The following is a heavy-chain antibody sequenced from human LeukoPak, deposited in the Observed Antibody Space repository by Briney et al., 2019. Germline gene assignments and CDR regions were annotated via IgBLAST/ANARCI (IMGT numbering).Heavy chain of an antibody. Sequence: GGSLRLSCAASGFTLSSNYMSWVRQAPGKGLEWVSVIYSGGSAYHADSVKGRFTISRDNSKNTLYLQMNSLRAEDTAVYYCARDHGGDSTAYTDYGGQGPLVTVSA. J-gene: IGHJ4*02. D-gene: IGHD3-22*01. CDR3: ARDHGGDSTAYTDY. CDR1: GFTLSSNY. CDR2: IYSGGSA. V-gene: IGHV3-53*01.